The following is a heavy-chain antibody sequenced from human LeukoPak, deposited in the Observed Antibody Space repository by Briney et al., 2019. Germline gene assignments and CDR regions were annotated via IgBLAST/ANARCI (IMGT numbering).Heavy chain of an antibody. CDR3: ARLVAVGYGDYFDY. D-gene: IGHD6-19*01. J-gene: IGHJ4*02. Sequence: SETLSLTCTVSGGSISSYYWSWIWQPPGKGLEWIGYIYYSGSTNYNPSLKSRVTISVDTSKNQFSLKLSSVTAADTAVYYCARLVAVGYGDYFDYWGQGTLVTVSS. CDR1: GGSISSYY. CDR2: IYYSGST. V-gene: IGHV4-59*08.